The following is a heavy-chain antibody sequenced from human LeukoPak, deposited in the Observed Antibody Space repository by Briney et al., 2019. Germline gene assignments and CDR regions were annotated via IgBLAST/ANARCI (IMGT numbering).Heavy chain of an antibody. V-gene: IGHV4-59*12. CDR3: ARYFQYYYDSSGYSDAFDI. CDR1: GGSISSYY. D-gene: IGHD3-22*01. J-gene: IGHJ3*02. Sequence: SETLSLTCTVSGGSISSYYWSWIRQPPGKGLEWIGYIYYIGSTNYNPSLKSRVTMSVDTSKNQFSLKLSSVTAADTAVYYCARYFQYYYDSSGYSDAFDIWGQGTMVTVSS. CDR2: IYYIGST.